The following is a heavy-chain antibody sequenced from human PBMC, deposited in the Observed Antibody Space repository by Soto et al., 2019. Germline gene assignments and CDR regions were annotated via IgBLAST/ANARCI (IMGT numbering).Heavy chain of an antibody. CDR3: GRGRSGELLMFY. CDR1: GYTFTGYY. D-gene: IGHD1-26*01. J-gene: IGHJ4*02. V-gene: IGHV1-2*02. CDR2: ISPPTGGR. Sequence: ASVKVSCKGSGYTFTGYYIHWVRQTPGQGPEWMGEISPPTGGRKYAQKYQGRVTMTRDTSITTVYMELSNLSPDDTAVYYCGRGRSGELLMFYWAQGTLVTVAS.